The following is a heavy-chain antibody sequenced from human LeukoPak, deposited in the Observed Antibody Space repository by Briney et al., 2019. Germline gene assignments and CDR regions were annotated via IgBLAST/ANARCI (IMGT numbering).Heavy chain of an antibody. CDR1: GFTFDDYG. CDR2: INWNGGST. J-gene: IGHJ4*02. CDR3: AKEGDWVTMVRGVNAFDY. V-gene: IGHV3-20*04. Sequence: GGSLRLSCAASGFTFDDYGMSWVRQAPGKGLGWVSGINWNGGSTGYADSVKGRFTISRDNSKNTLYLQMNSLRAEDTAVYYCAKEGDWVTMVRGVNAFDYWGQGTLVTVSS. D-gene: IGHD3-10*01.